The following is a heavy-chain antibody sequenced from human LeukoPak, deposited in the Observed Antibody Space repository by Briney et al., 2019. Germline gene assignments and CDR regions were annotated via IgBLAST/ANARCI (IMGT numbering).Heavy chain of an antibody. CDR2: MKPDGTEK. V-gene: IGHV3-7*01. CDR1: GFGVSNYW. Sequence: GGSLRLSCAASGFGVSNYWMSWVRQAPGEGLEWVAHMKPDGTEKYYLDSVKGRFTISRDNAKNSLYLQMSSLRSEDTAVYYCARDMGYGYWVVDYWGQGTLVTVSS. CDR3: ARDMGYGYWVVDY. J-gene: IGHJ4*02. D-gene: IGHD5-18*01.